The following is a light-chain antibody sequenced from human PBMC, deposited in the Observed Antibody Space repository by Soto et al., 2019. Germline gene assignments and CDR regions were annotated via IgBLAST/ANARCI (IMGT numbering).Light chain of an antibody. CDR3: QQYGGSPWT. V-gene: IGKV3-20*01. Sequence: LTHSPGTLTLSPGETSTLSCRADQSIIGTFLAWYQQKPGQAPRLLLSYASKRATGVPDRFSGVGSGTDFTLTISRLENEYFAVYYCQQYGGSPWTFGPGTKVDVK. J-gene: IGKJ1*01. CDR1: QSIIGTF. CDR2: YAS.